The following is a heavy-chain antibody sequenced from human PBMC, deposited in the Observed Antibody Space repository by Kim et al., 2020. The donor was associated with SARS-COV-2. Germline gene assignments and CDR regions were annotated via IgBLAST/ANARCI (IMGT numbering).Heavy chain of an antibody. CDR3: AREGASSGYSRFDY. CDR2: IYYSGST. V-gene: IGHV4-59*01. CDR1: GDSISSYY. Sequence: SETLSLTCTVSGDSISSYYWTWIRQPPGKGLEWIGYIYYSGSTNYNPSLKSRVTISIDTSKNQFSLNLSSVTAADTAVYYCAREGASSGYSRFDYWGKGTLVTVSS. D-gene: IGHD3-22*01. J-gene: IGHJ4*02.